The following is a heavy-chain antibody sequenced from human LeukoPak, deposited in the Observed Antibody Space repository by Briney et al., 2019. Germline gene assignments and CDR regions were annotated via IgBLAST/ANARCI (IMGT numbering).Heavy chain of an antibody. Sequence: ASVKVSCKAFGGTFSSYAISWVRQAPGQGLEWMGGIIPIFGTANYAQKFQGRVTITANESTSTAYMELSSLRSEDTAVYYCARAPLETYYDFWSGYQYYYYGMDVWGQGTTVTVSS. D-gene: IGHD3-3*01. CDR2: IIPIFGTA. CDR3: ARAPLETYYDFWSGYQYYYYGMDV. CDR1: GGTFSSYA. V-gene: IGHV1-69*13. J-gene: IGHJ6*02.